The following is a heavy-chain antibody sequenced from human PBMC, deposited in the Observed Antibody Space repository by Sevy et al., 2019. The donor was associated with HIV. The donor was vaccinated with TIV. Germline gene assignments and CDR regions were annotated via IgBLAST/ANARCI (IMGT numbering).Heavy chain of an antibody. J-gene: IGHJ5*02. CDR2: FDPEDGET. CDR3: ATTARLRFLEWLLA. D-gene: IGHD3-3*01. Sequence: GASVKVSCKVSGYTLTELSMHWVRQAPGKGLEWMGGFDPEDGETIYAQKFQGRVTMTEDTSTDTAYMELSSLRSEDTAVYYCATTARLRFLEWLLAWGQGTLVTVSS. V-gene: IGHV1-24*01. CDR1: GYTLTELS.